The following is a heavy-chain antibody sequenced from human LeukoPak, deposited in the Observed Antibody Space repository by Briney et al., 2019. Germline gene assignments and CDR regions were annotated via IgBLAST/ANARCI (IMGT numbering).Heavy chain of an antibody. V-gene: IGHV5-51*01. Sequence: GESLKISCKGSRYSFTSYWIGWVRQMPGKGLEWMGIIYPGDSDTRYSPSFQGKVTISADKSISTAYLQWSMLKASDTAMYSCARFGGVEMATITYYFDYWGHGTIVTVSS. J-gene: IGHJ4*01. CDR2: IYPGDSDT. D-gene: IGHD5-24*01. CDR3: ARFGGVEMATITYYFDY. CDR1: RYSFTSYW.